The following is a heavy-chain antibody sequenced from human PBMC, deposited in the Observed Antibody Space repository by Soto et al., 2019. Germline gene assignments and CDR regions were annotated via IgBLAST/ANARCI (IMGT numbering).Heavy chain of an antibody. V-gene: IGHV4-30-4*01. Sequence: SETLSLTCTVSGGSISSGDYYWSWIRQPPGKGLEWIGYIYYSGSTYYNPSLKSRVTISVDTSKNQFSLKLSSVTAADTAVYYCARAANYHDIEQQFDPWGPGPLLTVST. CDR2: IYYSGST. CDR3: ARAANYHDIEQQFDP. CDR1: GGSISSGDYY. J-gene: IGHJ5*02. D-gene: IGHD3-22*01.